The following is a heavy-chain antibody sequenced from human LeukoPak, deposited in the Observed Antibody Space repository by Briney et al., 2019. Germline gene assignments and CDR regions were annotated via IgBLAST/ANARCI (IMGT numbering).Heavy chain of an antibody. Sequence: SETLFLTCTVSGGSMSSYYWSWIRQPPGKGLEWIGYIYYSGSTNYNPSLKSRVTISVDTSKNQFSLKLSSVTAADTAVYYCARGSAVAGTNWFDPWGQGTLVTVSS. CDR3: ARGSAVAGTNWFDP. V-gene: IGHV4-59*01. CDR1: GGSMSSYY. J-gene: IGHJ5*02. D-gene: IGHD6-19*01. CDR2: IYYSGST.